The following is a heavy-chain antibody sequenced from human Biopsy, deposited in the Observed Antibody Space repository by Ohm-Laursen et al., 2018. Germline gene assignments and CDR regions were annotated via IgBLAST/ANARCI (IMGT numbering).Heavy chain of an antibody. D-gene: IGHD3-3*01. Sequence: GASVKVSCKASGYTFTNYGISWVRQAPGQGLEWMGWISPYNGDTDYAQKLQGRVTMTPDTSTSTAYMDLRSLRSDDTAVYYCARDRWPHVTLLGLVVFDFWGQGTLVIVSS. CDR1: GYTFTNYG. J-gene: IGHJ4*02. V-gene: IGHV1-18*01. CDR3: ARDRWPHVTLLGLVVFDF. CDR2: ISPYNGDT.